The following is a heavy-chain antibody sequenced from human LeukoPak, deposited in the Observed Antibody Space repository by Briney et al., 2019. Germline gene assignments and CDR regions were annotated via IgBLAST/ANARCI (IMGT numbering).Heavy chain of an antibody. CDR1: GFPFSDYA. V-gene: IGHV3-23*01. CDR3: VKDRFGSFDP. CDR2: ISPSASHR. J-gene: IGHJ5*02. D-gene: IGHD5-18*01. Sequence: GGSLRLSCAASGFPFSDYAMTWVRQAPGKGLEWVAAISPSASHRYYADFVGGRFTISRDDSKNTLDLQMSSLRAEDTAVYYCVKDRFGSFDPWGQGTLVTVSS.